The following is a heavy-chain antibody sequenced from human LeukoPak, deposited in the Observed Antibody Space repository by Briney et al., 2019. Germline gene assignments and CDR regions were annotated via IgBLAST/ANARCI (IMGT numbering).Heavy chain of an antibody. Sequence: SVKVSCKASGGTFSSYAISWVRQAPGQGLEWMGGIIPISGTANYAQKFQGRVTITADESTSTAYMELSSLRSEDTAVYYCARDIAAGSRSTFDYWGQGTLVTVSS. D-gene: IGHD6-13*01. CDR3: ARDIAAGSRSTFDY. CDR1: GGTFSSYA. J-gene: IGHJ4*02. CDR2: IIPISGTA. V-gene: IGHV1-69*13.